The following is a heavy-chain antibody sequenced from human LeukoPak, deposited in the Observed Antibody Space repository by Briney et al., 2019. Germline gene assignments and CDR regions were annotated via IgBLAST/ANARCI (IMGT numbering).Heavy chain of an antibody. CDR3: ARNSGYDGENWFDP. V-gene: IGHV4-59*01. CDR1: GGSISSNY. CDR2: IYYSGST. J-gene: IGHJ5*02. Sequence: SETLSLTCTVSGGSISSNYWSWIRQPPGKGLEWIGYIYYSGSTNYNPSLKSRVTISVDTSKNQFSLKLSSVTAADTAVYYCARNSGYDGENWFDPWGQGTLVTVSS. D-gene: IGHD5-12*01.